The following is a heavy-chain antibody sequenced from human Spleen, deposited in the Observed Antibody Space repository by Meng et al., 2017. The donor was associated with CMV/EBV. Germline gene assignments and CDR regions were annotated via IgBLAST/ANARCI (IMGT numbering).Heavy chain of an antibody. CDR3: AKGPNWFDP. CDR2: INSDSSRT. J-gene: IGHJ5*02. CDR1: GFIFSSYA. Sequence: LSCAASGFIFSSYAMSWVRQAPGKGLEWVSLINSDSSRTHYADSVKGRFTISRDNSENTVYLQMNNLRAEDTAVYYCAKGPNWFDPWGQGVLVTVSS. V-gene: IGHV3-23*03.